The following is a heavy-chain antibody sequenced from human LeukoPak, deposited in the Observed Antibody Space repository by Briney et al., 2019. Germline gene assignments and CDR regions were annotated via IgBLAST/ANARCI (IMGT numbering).Heavy chain of an antibody. V-gene: IGHV3-30-3*01. CDR3: ARDISHYYYMDV. Sequence: EGSLRLSCAASGFTFSSYAMHWVRQAPGKGLEWVAVISYDGSNKYYADSVKGRFTISRDNSKNTLYLQMNSLRAEDTAVYYCARDISHYYYMDVWGKGTTVTVSS. D-gene: IGHD2-21*01. CDR2: ISYDGSNK. J-gene: IGHJ6*03. CDR1: GFTFSSYA.